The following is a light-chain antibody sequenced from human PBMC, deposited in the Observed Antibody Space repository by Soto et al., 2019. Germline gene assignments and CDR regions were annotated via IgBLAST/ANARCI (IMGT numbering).Light chain of an antibody. V-gene: IGKV1-39*01. CDR3: HRYNSDWT. CDR1: QSISSY. CDR2: AAS. Sequence: DNQMTQTPSSRSAADGDRVTITCRASQSISSYLNWYQQTPGKAPQLLIYAASSLQSGVPSRFSGSGGGTAATLTISILQPEDVPTYYGHRYNSDWTFGQGTKVDIK. J-gene: IGKJ1*01.